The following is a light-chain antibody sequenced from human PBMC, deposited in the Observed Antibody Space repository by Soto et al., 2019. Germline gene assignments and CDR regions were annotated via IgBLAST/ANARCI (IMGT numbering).Light chain of an antibody. V-gene: IGKV3-11*01. J-gene: IGKJ4*01. Sequence: EIVLTQSPATLSLSPGERATLSCMASQSLSSYLAWYQQKPGQAPRLLIYDASNRATGIPARFSGSGSGTDFTLTISSLEPEDFAVYYCQQRSSWPRLTFGGGTKVEIK. CDR1: QSLSSY. CDR3: QQRSSWPRLT. CDR2: DAS.